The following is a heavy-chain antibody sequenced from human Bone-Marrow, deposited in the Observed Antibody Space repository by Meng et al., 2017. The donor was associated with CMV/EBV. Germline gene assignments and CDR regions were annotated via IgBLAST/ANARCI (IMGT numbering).Heavy chain of an antibody. CDR1: GYTFTSRY. D-gene: IGHD6-19*01. V-gene: IGHV1-46*01. Sequence: ASGYTFTSRYIHWVRQAPGQGLEWMGILHPTGGSTSFAQKFQGRVTMTRDTSTSTVYMELNSLTSEDTAVYYCARDRGSGPYYFDLWGQGTLVPSPQ. CDR3: ARDRGSGPYYFDL. J-gene: IGHJ4*02. CDR2: LHPTGGST.